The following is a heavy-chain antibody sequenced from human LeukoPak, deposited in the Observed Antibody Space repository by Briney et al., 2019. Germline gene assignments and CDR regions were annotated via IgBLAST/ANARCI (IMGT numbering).Heavy chain of an antibody. CDR2: IIPIFGTT. J-gene: IGHJ4*02. CDR1: GGTFSSYA. Sequence: GASVKVSCKASGGTFSSYAISWLRQAPGQGLEWMGGIIPIFGTTNYAQKFQGRVTITADESTSTAYMELSSLRSEDTAVYYCARTYDILTGYYVYWGQGTLVTVSS. D-gene: IGHD3-9*01. CDR3: ARTYDILTGYYVY. V-gene: IGHV1-69*13.